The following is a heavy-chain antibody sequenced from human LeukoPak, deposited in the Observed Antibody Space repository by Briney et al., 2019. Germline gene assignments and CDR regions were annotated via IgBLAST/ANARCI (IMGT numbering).Heavy chain of an antibody. D-gene: IGHD3-10*01. J-gene: IGHJ4*02. Sequence: GASVKVSCKASGGTFSRYAISWVRQAPGHGLEWMGGSIPIFGTAKYAQKFQGRVTMTADKSTSTAYMELSSLRSEDTAVYYCARAYYYGSGSYSNYFDYWGQGTLVTVSS. CDR1: GGTFSRYA. CDR3: ARAYYYGSGSYSNYFDY. CDR2: SIPIFGTA. V-gene: IGHV1-69*06.